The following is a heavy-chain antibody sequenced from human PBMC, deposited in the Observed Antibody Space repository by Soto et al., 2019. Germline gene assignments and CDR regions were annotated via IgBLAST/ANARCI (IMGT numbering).Heavy chain of an antibody. CDR1: GFTFSSYA. CDR2: ISGSGGST. V-gene: IGHV3-23*01. D-gene: IGHD3-10*01. Sequence: PGGSLRLSCAASGFTFSSYAMSWVRQAPGKGLEWVSAISGSGGSTYYADSVKGRFTISRDNSKNTLYLQMNSLRAEDTAVYYXAKGHYYGSGSYPRYYFDYWGQGTRVTVSS. CDR3: AKGHYYGSGSYPRYYFDY. J-gene: IGHJ4*02.